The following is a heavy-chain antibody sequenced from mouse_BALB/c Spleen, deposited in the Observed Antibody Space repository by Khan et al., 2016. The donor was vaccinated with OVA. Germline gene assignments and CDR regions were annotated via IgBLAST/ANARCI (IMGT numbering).Heavy chain of an antibody. D-gene: IGHD2-14*01. CDR3: VRDRADHRNDGWLAY. V-gene: IGHV1-4*01. CDR2: INPSNGYT. CDR1: GYTFTSYT. J-gene: IGHJ3*01. Sequence: QVQLQQSGAELARPGASVKMSCKASGYTFTSYTIHWIKKRPGQGLEWIGYINPSNGYTNYNQKFKDKATLTTDKSSTTAYLQLSSLTSDDSAVYNCVRDRADHRNDGWLAYWGQGTLVTVSA.